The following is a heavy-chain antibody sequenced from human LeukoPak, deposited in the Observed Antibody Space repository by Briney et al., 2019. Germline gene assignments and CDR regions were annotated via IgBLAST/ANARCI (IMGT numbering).Heavy chain of an antibody. D-gene: IGHD5-24*01. CDR1: GFTFSGYW. Sequence: GGSLRLSCAASGFTFSGYWMSWVRQAPGKGLEWVANIKQDGSEKYYVDSVKGRFTISRDNAKNSLYLQMNSLRAEDTAVYYCARDYLEYCFDYWGQGTLVTVSS. J-gene: IGHJ4*02. V-gene: IGHV3-7*01. CDR2: IKQDGSEK. CDR3: ARDYLEYCFDY.